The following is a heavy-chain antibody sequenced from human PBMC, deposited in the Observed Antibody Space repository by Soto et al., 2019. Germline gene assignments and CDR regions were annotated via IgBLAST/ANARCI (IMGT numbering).Heavy chain of an antibody. CDR3: ARDGFVLWFGDASSITYGMDV. Sequence: QVQLVESGGGVVQPGRSLRLSCAASGFTLSSYCMHWVRQAPGKGLEWVAVIWYDGSNKYYADSVKGRFTISRDNSKNTLYVQMNSLRAEDTAVYYCARDGFVLWFGDASSITYGMDVWGQGTTVTVSS. V-gene: IGHV3-33*01. J-gene: IGHJ6*02. CDR2: IWYDGSNK. D-gene: IGHD3-10*01. CDR1: GFTLSSYC.